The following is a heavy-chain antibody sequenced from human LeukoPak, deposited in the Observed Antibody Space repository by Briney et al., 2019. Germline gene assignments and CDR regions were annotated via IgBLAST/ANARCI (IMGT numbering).Heavy chain of an antibody. V-gene: IGHV1-18*01. Sequence: ASVKASCKASGYNFNIYGISWVRQAPGQGLEWMGWISAYNGNTYSAQRLQGRVTMTTDTSTSTAYMELRGLTSDDTAVYYCARDDYGDPLEYWGQGTLVTVSS. CDR1: GYNFNIYG. J-gene: IGHJ4*02. D-gene: IGHD4-17*01. CDR2: ISAYNGNT. CDR3: ARDDYGDPLEY.